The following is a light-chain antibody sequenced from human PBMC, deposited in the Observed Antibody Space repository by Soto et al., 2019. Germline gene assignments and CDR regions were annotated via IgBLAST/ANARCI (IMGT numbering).Light chain of an antibody. CDR2: DAS. Sequence: EIVLTQSPATLSLSPGERATLSCRASQSVNSYLAWYQQRPGQAPRLLIYDASSRATGIAARFSGSGSGTDFSLTISSLEPDDFAVYYCQQRSDWPRTFGQGTKLE. J-gene: IGKJ2*01. V-gene: IGKV3-11*01. CDR1: QSVNSY. CDR3: QQRSDWPRT.